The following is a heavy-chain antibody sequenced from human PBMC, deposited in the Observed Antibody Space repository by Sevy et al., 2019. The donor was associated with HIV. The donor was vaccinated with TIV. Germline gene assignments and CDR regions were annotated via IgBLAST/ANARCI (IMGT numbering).Heavy chain of an antibody. CDR1: RGSISSSNW. CDR2: IYHSGST. CDR3: ARGGEGYYDSSGFDY. J-gene: IGHJ4*02. V-gene: IGHV4-4*02. Sequence: SETLSLTCAVSRGSISSSNWWSWVRQPPGKGLEWIGEIYHSGSTNYNPSLKSRVTISVDKSKNQFSLKLSSVTAADTAVYYCARGGEGYYDSSGFDYWGQGTLVTVSS. D-gene: IGHD3-22*01.